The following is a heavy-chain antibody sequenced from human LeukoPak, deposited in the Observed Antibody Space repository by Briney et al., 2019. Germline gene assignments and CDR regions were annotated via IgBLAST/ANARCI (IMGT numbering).Heavy chain of an antibody. CDR1: GFTFSSYG. CDR2: ISYDGSNK. V-gene: IGHV3-30*18. D-gene: IGHD3-22*01. J-gene: IGHJ6*02. Sequence: GRSLRLSCAASGFTFSSYGMQWVRQAPGKGLEWVAVISYDGSNKYYADSVKGRFTISRDNSKNTLYLQMNSLRAEDTAVYYCAKDPYYYDSSGYYRKPYYYYGMDVWGQGTTVTVSS. CDR3: AKDPYYYDSSGYYRKPYYYYGMDV.